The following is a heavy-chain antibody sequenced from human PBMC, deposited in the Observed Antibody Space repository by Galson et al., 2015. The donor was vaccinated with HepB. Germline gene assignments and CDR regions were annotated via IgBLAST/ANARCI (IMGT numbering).Heavy chain of an antibody. CDR2: VTSNGGRT. Sequence: SLRLSCAASGFTFSRYAMTWVRQAPGKGLEWISSVTSNGGRTFYTNSVKGRFTISRDNSRNTVVLQLSSLRPEDTAVYYCAKDGIMVSINPYQLHFWGQGTLVSVSS. D-gene: IGHD2-8*01. CDR3: AKDGIMVSINPYQLHF. CDR1: GFTFSRYA. V-gene: IGHV3-23*01. J-gene: IGHJ4*02.